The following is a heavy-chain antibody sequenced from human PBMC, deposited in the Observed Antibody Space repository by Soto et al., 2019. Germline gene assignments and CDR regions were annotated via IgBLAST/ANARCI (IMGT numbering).Heavy chain of an antibody. CDR1: GYTFTSYD. Sequence: ASVKVSCKASGYTFTSYDINWVRQATGQGLEWMGWMNPNSGNTGYAQKFQGRVTMTRNTSISTAYMELSSLRSEDTAVYYCARGRPDFWSGYPDYYYYMDVWGKGTTVTVSS. D-gene: IGHD3-3*01. CDR3: ARGRPDFWSGYPDYYYYMDV. J-gene: IGHJ6*03. V-gene: IGHV1-8*01. CDR2: MNPNSGNT.